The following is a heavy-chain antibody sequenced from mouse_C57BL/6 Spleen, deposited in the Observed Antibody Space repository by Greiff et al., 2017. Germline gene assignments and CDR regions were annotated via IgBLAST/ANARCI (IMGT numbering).Heavy chain of an antibody. CDR3: ARLGSSYAMDY. CDR2: INPSSGYT. D-gene: IGHD1-1*01. J-gene: IGHJ4*01. CDR1: GYTFTSYT. V-gene: IGHV1-4*01. Sequence: VKLQESGAELARPGASVKMSCKASGYTFTSYTMPWVKQRPGQGLEWIGYINPSSGYTKYNQKFKDKATLTADKSSSTAYMQLSSLTSEDSAVYYCARLGSSYAMDYWGQGTSVTVSS.